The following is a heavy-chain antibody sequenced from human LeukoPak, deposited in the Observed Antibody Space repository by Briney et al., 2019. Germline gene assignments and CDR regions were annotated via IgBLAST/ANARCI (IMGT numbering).Heavy chain of an antibody. J-gene: IGHJ4*02. CDR1: GSSFTSYW. Sequence: GGSLRLSCAASGSSFTSYWMHWVRQPPGKGLMWVARVDHGGSGTAYADAVTGRFTISRDNAKNTVYLQMNSLILEDTAVYYCATDLGWGQGTLVSVSS. CDR3: ATDLG. V-gene: IGHV3-74*01. CDR2: VDHGGSGT.